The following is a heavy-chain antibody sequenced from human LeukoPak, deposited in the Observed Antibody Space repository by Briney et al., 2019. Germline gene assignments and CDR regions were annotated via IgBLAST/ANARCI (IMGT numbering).Heavy chain of an antibody. V-gene: IGHV3-21*01. D-gene: IGHD6-13*01. CDR2: ISSSSSYI. Sequence: PGGSLRLSCAASGFTFSSYSMNWVRQAPGKGLEWVSPISSSSSYIYYADSVKGRFTISRDNAKNSLYLQMNSLRAEDTAVYYCARGSGSSSQQTRDYWGQGTLVTVSS. J-gene: IGHJ4*02. CDR1: GFTFSSYS. CDR3: ARGSGSSSQQTRDY.